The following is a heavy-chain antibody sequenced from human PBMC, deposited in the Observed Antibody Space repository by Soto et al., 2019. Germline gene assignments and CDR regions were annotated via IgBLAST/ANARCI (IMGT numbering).Heavy chain of an antibody. CDR1: GYTFTSYD. D-gene: IGHD1-26*01. V-gene: IGHV1-8*01. Sequence: QVQVVQSGAEVKKPGASVKVSCKASGYTFTSYDIHWVRQATGQGLEWMGWMNAYSGNTGYAPKFQGRVIMTRNTSISTAYMELSSLRSEDTAVYYCARVFTVRRGSGSDYWGQGTLVTVSS. J-gene: IGHJ4*02. CDR2: MNAYSGNT. CDR3: ARVFTVRRGSGSDY.